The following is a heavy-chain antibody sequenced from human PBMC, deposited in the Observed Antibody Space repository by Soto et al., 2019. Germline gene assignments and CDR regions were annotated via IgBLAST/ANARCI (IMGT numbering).Heavy chain of an antibody. Sequence: ASVKVSCKVSGYTLTELSMHWVRQAPGKGLEWMGGFDPEDGETIYAQKFQGRVTMTEDTSTDTAYMELSSLRSEDTAVYYCATAPTVVVPAAYDYWGQGTLVTVSS. V-gene: IGHV1-24*01. J-gene: IGHJ4*02. CDR3: ATAPTVVVPAAYDY. CDR1: GYTLTELS. CDR2: FDPEDGET. D-gene: IGHD2-2*01.